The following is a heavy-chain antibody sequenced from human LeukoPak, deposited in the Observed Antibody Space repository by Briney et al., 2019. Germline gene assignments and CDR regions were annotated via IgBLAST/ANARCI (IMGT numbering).Heavy chain of an antibody. J-gene: IGHJ5*02. CDR3: ARAPQVGATSARPPFDP. CDR1: GGSISSTFYY. D-gene: IGHD1-26*01. V-gene: IGHV4-39*07. Sequence: SETLSLTCTVSGGSISSTFYYWGWIRQPPGKGLEWIGSINYSGSTYYNPSLKSRVTISVDTSKNQFSLKLSSVTAADTAVYYCARAPQVGATSARPPFDPWGQGTLVTVSS. CDR2: INYSGST.